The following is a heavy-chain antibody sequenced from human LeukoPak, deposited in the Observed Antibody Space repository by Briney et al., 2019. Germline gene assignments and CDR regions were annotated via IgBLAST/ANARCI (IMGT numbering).Heavy chain of an antibody. D-gene: IGHD5-18*01. CDR3: AREGGYSYGYDY. V-gene: IGHV4-4*07. Sequence: SETLSLTCTVSGGSISTYYWSWIRQSPGKGLEWIGHIYTSGSTNYNPSLKSRVTMSVDTSRNQFSLKMNSVTAADTAVYYCAREGGYSYGYDYWGQGTLVTVSS. J-gene: IGHJ4*02. CDR2: IYTSGST. CDR1: GGSISTYY.